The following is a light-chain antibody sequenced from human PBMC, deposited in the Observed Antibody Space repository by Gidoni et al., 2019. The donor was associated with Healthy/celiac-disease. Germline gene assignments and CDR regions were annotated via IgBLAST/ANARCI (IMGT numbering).Light chain of an antibody. Sequence: DIQMTQSPSSLSASVGDRVTITCRASQSISSYLNWYQQKPGKAPSRFSGSRSGTDFTLTISSLQPEDFATYYCQQSYSTPFTFGGGTKVEIK. V-gene: IGKV1-39*01. CDR1: QSISSY. J-gene: IGKJ4*01. CDR3: QQSYSTPFT.